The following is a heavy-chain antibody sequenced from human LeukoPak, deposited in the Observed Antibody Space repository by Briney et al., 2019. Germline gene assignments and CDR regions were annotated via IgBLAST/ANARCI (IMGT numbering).Heavy chain of an antibody. J-gene: IGHJ4*02. D-gene: IGHD2-21*02. Sequence: GGSLRLSCAASGFTLSDYYMSWIRHAPGKGLEWVSYISSSGSTIYYADSVKGRFTISRDNAKNSLYLQMNSLRAEDTAVYYCARGEAYCGGDCSFFDYWGQGTLVTVSS. CDR2: ISSSGSTI. CDR3: ARGEAYCGGDCSFFDY. CDR1: GFTLSDYY. V-gene: IGHV3-11*01.